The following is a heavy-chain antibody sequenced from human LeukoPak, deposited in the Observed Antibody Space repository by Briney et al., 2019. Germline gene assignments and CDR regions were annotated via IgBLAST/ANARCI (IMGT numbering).Heavy chain of an antibody. CDR2: IKEDGSLK. J-gene: IGHJ4*02. Sequence: GGSLRLSCATSGFTFSTYWMTWVRQAPGKGLEWVANIKEDGSLKYYVDSVKGRFTISRDNAKNSLYLQMSSLRVEDTAVYYCARDVLGRSGEQLDYWGQGTLVTVSS. CDR1: GFTFSTYW. CDR3: ARDVLGRSGEQLDY. V-gene: IGHV3-7*03. D-gene: IGHD3-3*01.